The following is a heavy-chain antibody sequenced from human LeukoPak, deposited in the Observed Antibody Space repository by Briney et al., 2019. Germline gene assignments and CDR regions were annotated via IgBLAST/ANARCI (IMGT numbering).Heavy chain of an antibody. D-gene: IGHD2-2*01. CDR3: ARGDYTSFCSSTRCYITFSDS. J-gene: IGHJ4*02. V-gene: IGHV3-74*01. CDR1: GFTFSSYW. CDR2: ISSDGSTT. Sequence: GGSLRLSCAASGFTFSSYWMYWVRQAPGKGPVWASLISSDGSTTSYADSVKGRFTISRDNAKNTLYLQMNSLRAEDTAMYYCARGDYTSFCSSTRCYITFSDSWGQGTLVTVSS.